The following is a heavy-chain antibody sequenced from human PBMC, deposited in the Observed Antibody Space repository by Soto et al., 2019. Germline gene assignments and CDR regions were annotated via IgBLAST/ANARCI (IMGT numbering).Heavy chain of an antibody. J-gene: IGHJ6*02. CDR1: GYTFTSYG. CDR2: ISAYNGNT. D-gene: IGHD4-17*01. Sequence: ASVKVSCKASGYTFTSYGISWVRQAPGQGLEWMGWISAYNGNTNYAQKLQGRVTRTTDTSTSTAYMELRSLRSDDTAVYYCARDSPTVTTIRYYYGMDVWGQGTTVTVSS. V-gene: IGHV1-18*01. CDR3: ARDSPTVTTIRYYYGMDV.